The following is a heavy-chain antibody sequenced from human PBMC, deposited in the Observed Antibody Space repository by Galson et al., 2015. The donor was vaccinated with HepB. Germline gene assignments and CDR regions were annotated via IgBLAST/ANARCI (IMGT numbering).Heavy chain of an antibody. J-gene: IGHJ6*02. V-gene: IGHV3-30*18. D-gene: IGHD3-22*01. Sequence: SLRLSCAASGFTFSSYGMHWVRQAPGKGLEWVAVISYDGSNKYYADSVKGRFTISRDNSKNTLYLQMNSLRAEDTAVYYCAKDLGLIVELGMDVWGQGTTVTVSS. CDR1: GFTFSSYG. CDR2: ISYDGSNK. CDR3: AKDLGLIVELGMDV.